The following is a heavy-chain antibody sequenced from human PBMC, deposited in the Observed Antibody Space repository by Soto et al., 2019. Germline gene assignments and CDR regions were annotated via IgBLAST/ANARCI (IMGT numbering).Heavy chain of an antibody. V-gene: IGHV4-61*01. CDR1: GGSVSSGSYY. J-gene: IGHJ5*02. CDR2: IYYSGST. D-gene: IGHD3-22*01. Sequence: SETLSLTCTVSGGSVSSGSYYWSWIRQPPGKGLECIGYIYYSGSTNYNPSLKSRVTISVDTSKNQFSLKLSSVSAADTAIYYCARSNSGYYKWFDPWGQGTLVTVSS. CDR3: ARSNSGYYKWFDP.